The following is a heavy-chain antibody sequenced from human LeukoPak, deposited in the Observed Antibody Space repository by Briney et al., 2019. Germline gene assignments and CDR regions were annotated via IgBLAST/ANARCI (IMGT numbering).Heavy chain of an antibody. Sequence: PGGSLRLSCAASTFTFSGSAIHWVRQASGKGLEGFGRIRSKANSYATAYAASVKGRFTISRDDSKNTAYLQMNSLKAEDTAVYYCTRLKYYYYYMDVWGKGTTVTVYS. J-gene: IGHJ6*03. CDR2: IRSKANSYAT. CDR3: TRLKYYYYYMDV. CDR1: TFTFSGSA. V-gene: IGHV3-73*01.